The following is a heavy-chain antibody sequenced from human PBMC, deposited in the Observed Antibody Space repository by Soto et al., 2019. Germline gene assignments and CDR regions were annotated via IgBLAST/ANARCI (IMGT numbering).Heavy chain of an antibody. D-gene: IGHD3-3*01. CDR3: ARGFLEWSGTDY. J-gene: IGHJ4*02. CDR2: INPNSGGT. CDR1: GYTFTGYY. V-gene: IGHV1-2*04. Sequence: ASVKVSCKASGYTFTGYYMHWVRQAPGQGLEWMGWINPNSGGTNYAQKFQGWVTMTRDTSISTAYMELSRLRSDDTAVYYCARGFLEWSGTDYWGQGTLVTVSS.